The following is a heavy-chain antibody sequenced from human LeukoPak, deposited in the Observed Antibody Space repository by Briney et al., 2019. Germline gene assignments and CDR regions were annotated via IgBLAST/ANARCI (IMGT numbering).Heavy chain of an antibody. CDR1: GYTFTGYY. D-gene: IGHD2-15*01. CDR2: INPNSGDT. V-gene: IGHV1-2*02. Sequence: ASVKVSCTASGYTFTGYYLHWVRQAPGQGLEWVGWINPNSGDTTYAQNFQGRVTMTRDTSTSTAYMELSRLRSDDTAVYYCARYCSGSCSTTDVFDIWGQGTMVTVSS. CDR3: ARYCSGSCSTTDVFDI. J-gene: IGHJ3*02.